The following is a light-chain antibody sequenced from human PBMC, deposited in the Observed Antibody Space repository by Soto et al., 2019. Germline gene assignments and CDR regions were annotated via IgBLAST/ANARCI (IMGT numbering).Light chain of an antibody. CDR3: QQYDNWPSVT. CDR1: QSVGRS. J-gene: IGKJ4*01. V-gene: IGKV3-15*01. Sequence: IVMTQSPATLSVSQGEILTLSCRASQSVGRSLAWYQQKPGQAPRLLIYGTSARATGIPATFSGSGSGTEFTLTISSLQSEDFAIYYCQQYDNWPSVTFGGGTKVDIK. CDR2: GTS.